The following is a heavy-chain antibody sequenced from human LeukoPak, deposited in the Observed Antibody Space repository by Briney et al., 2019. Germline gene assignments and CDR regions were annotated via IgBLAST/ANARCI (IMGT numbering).Heavy chain of an antibody. Sequence: GGSLRLSWAASGFTFSTYWMNWFRQTPGKGLEWVAKIKADGGEKDHVASVKGRFTISRDNAKNSLYLQMNSLRAEDTAFYYCAELGITMIGGVWGKGTTVTISS. J-gene: IGHJ6*04. D-gene: IGHD3-10*02. CDR1: GFTFSTYW. V-gene: IGHV3-7*01. CDR3: AELGITMIGGV. CDR2: IKADGGEK.